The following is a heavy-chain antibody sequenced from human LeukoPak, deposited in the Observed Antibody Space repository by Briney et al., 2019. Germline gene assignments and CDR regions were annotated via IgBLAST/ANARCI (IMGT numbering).Heavy chain of an antibody. D-gene: IGHD1-26*01. CDR2: VYTSGST. CDR1: GGSFTSYP. CDR3: ARALRGSTTYYFDY. J-gene: IGHJ4*02. Sequence: SETLSLTCSVSGVSGGSFTSYPWRWIRRSAEKGLEWIGRVYTSGSTNFNPSLQSRVTMLLDTSKNQFSLTLNSVTAADTAVYYCARALRGSTTYYFDYWGRGILVTVSS. V-gene: IGHV4-4*07.